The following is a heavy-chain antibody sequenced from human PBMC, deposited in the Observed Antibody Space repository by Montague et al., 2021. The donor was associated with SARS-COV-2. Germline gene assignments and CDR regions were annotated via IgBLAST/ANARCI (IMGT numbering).Heavy chain of an antibody. CDR3: ARRYGSAFDY. J-gene: IGHJ4*02. CDR2: ISYSGYT. CDR1: GFSLSTSGMC. V-gene: IGHV4-39*01. Sequence: LVKPTQTLTLTCTFSGFSLSTSGMCVSWIRQPPGKGLEWLGSISYSGYTNYNSSLKSRVTISIDTSKNQFSLRLTSVSAADTAVYYCARRYGSAFDYWGQGTQVTVSS. D-gene: IGHD3-10*01.